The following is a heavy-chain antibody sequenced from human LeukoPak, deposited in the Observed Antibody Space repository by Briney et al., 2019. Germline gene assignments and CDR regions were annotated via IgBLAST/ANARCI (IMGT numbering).Heavy chain of an antibody. CDR2: ISGSGGST. J-gene: IGHJ2*01. CDR3: AKAVYYYDSSIFDL. V-gene: IGHV3-23*01. D-gene: IGHD3-22*01. CDR1: GFTFSSYA. Sequence: GGSLRLSCAASGFTFSSYAMSWVRQAPGRGLEWVSAISGSGGSTYYADSVKGRFTISRDNSKNTLYLQMNSLRAEDTAVYYCAKAVYYYDSSIFDLWGRGTLVTVSS.